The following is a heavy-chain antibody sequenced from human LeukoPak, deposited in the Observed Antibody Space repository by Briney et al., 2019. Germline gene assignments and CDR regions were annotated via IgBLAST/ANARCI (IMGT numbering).Heavy chain of an antibody. CDR2: IYHSGST. CDR3: ARQEVAGSVFDY. CDR1: GYSISSGYY. V-gene: IGHV4-38-2*02. D-gene: IGHD6-19*01. J-gene: IGHJ4*02. Sequence: PSETLSLTCTVSGYSISSGYYWGWIRQPPGKGLEWIGSIYHSGSTYYNPSLKSRVTISVDTSKNQFSLKLSSVTAADTAVYYCARQEVAGSVFDYWGQGTLVTVSS.